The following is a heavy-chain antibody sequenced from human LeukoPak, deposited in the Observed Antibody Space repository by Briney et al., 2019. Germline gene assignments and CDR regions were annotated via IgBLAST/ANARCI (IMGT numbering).Heavy chain of an antibody. CDR1: GGSISSNSYY. CDR2: IYYSGSA. Sequence: SETLPLTCAVSGGSISSNSYYWGWIRQPPGKGLEWIGSIYYSGSAYYNPSLKSRVTISVVTSKNQFSLKLSSVTAADTAVYYCARHDSSGPYNAFDIWGQGTMVTVSS. J-gene: IGHJ3*02. CDR3: ARHDSSGPYNAFDI. D-gene: IGHD3-22*01. V-gene: IGHV4-39*01.